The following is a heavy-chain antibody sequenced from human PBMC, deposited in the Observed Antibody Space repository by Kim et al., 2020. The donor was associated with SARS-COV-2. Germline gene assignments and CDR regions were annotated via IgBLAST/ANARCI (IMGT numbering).Heavy chain of an antibody. CDR3: ARLDYDILTGYYIAIDY. Sequence: LKSRVTISVDTSKNQFSLKLSSVTAADTAVYYCARLDYDILTGYYIAIDYWGQGTLVTVSS. J-gene: IGHJ4*02. V-gene: IGHV4-31*02. D-gene: IGHD3-9*01.